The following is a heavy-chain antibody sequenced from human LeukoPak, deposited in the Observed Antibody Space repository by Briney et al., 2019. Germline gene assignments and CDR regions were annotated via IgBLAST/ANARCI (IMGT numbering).Heavy chain of an antibody. CDR1: GFTLSNVW. CDR2: IWYDGSNK. J-gene: IGHJ4*02. D-gene: IGHD6-13*01. CDR3: ARVGGTSSWYYFDY. Sequence: GGSLRLSCAASGFTLSNVWMNWVRQAPGKGLEWVAVIWYDGSNKYYADSVKGRFTISRDNSKNTLYLQMNSLRAEDTAVYYCARVGGTSSWYYFDYWGQGTLVTVSS. V-gene: IGHV3-33*08.